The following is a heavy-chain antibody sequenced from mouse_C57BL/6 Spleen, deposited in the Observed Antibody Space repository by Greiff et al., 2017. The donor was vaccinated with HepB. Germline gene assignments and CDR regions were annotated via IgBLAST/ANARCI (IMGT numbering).Heavy chain of an antibody. CDR1: GYTFTSYW. D-gene: IGHD2-2*01. J-gene: IGHJ2*01. Sequence: VQLQQSGAELAKPGASVKLSCKASGYTFTSYWMHWVKQRPGQGLEWIGYINPSSGYTKYNQKFKDKATLTADKSSSTAYMQLSSLTYEDSAVYYCAASTMVTTGDFDYWGQGTTLTVSS. CDR2: INPSSGYT. V-gene: IGHV1-7*01. CDR3: AASTMVTTGDFDY.